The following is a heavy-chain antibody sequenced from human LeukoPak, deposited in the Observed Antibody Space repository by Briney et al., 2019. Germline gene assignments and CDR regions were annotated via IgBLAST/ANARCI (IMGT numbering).Heavy chain of an antibody. Sequence: GESLRLSCLTSGFTFTTSYMVWVRQAPGKGLEWVAGMNPDGTTVYYVDSVKGRFTLSRDNAKNSLYLQMNNLRVEDTAVYYCARDPAFGAIDYWGQGTLVTV. CDR2: MNPDGTTV. J-gene: IGHJ4*02. V-gene: IGHV3-7*01. CDR1: GFTFTTSY. D-gene: IGHD3-10*01. CDR3: ARDPAFGAIDY.